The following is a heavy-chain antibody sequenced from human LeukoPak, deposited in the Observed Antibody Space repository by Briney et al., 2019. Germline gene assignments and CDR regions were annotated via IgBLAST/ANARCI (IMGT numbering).Heavy chain of an antibody. J-gene: IGHJ4*02. CDR2: IYYSGST. CDR3: AGSYTEYYFDY. Sequence: PSQTLSLNCTVSGGSISSGGYYWSWIRQHPGKGLEWIGYIYYSGSTYYNPSLKSRVTISVDTSKNQFSLRLSSVTAADTAVYYCAGSYTEYYFDYWGQGTLVTVSS. CDR1: GGSISSGGYY. D-gene: IGHD1-26*01. V-gene: IGHV4-31*03.